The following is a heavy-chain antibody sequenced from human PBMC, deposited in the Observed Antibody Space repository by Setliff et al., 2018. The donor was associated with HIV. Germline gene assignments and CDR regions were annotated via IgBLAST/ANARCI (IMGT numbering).Heavy chain of an antibody. D-gene: IGHD2-15*01. Sequence: GGSLRPSFAASGFTFSDHNMTWIRQAPGKGLEWVSYISSGGGSIYYADSVKGRFTVSRDNAKNSLYLQMNSLRAEDTAVYYCATITTVVPPDYWGQGTLVTVSS. CDR3: ATITTVVPPDY. CDR1: GFTFSDHN. CDR2: ISSGGGSI. J-gene: IGHJ4*02. V-gene: IGHV3-11*04.